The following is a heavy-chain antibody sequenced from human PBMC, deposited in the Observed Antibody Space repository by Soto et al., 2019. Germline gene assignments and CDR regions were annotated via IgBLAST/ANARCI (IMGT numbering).Heavy chain of an antibody. CDR1: GFTFSNND. CDR2: IKQDGSEK. CDR3: AKDSSRYSNYGTNWFDP. Sequence: GGSLRLSCVASGFTFSNNDMSWVRQAPGKGLEWVANIKQDGSEKYYADSVKGRFTISRDNAKNSLYLQMNSLRAEDTALYYCAKDSSRYSNYGTNWFDPWGQGTLVTVSS. V-gene: IGHV3-7*05. J-gene: IGHJ5*02. D-gene: IGHD4-4*01.